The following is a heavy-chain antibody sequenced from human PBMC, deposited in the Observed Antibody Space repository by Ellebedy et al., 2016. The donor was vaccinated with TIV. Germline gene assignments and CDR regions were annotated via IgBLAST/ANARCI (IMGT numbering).Heavy chain of an antibody. CDR2: VHYRGSS. CDR1: GDSITNYY. J-gene: IGHJ6*02. D-gene: IGHD3-22*01. CDR3: AGDRMYYYDSSGSYSYYAMDV. Sequence: SETLSLXCSASGDSITNYYWTWIRQPPGKGLEWIGFVHYRGSSNYNPSLKSRATISLDTSKKQFSLTVSSVTAEDTAVYYCAGDRMYYYDSSGSYSYYAMDVWGQGTTVTVSS. V-gene: IGHV4-59*01.